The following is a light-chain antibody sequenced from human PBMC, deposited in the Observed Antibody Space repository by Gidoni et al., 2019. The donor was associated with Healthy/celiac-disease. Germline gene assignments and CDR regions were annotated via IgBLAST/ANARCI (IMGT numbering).Light chain of an antibody. J-gene: IGKJ5*01. CDR1: QDISNY. CDR2: DAT. CDR3: QQSDT. V-gene: IGKV1-33*01. Sequence: QASQDISNYLNWYQQKPGKALKHLFYDATNLESGVPSRFSGSGSGTDFTFTISSLQPEDIATHYCQQSDTFGQGTRLDIK.